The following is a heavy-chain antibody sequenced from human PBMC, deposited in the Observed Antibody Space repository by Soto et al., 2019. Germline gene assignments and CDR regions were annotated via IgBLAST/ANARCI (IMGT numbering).Heavy chain of an antibody. Sequence: PGGSLRLSCAASGFTFSSYAMSWVRQAPGKGLEWVSAISGSGGSTYYADSVKGRFTISRDNSKNTLYLQMNSLRAEDTAVYYCAKDLRTQRVGYCSSTSCYVRVYYYYGMDVWGQGTTVAVSS. CDR2: ISGSGGST. D-gene: IGHD2-2*01. J-gene: IGHJ6*02. V-gene: IGHV3-23*01. CDR1: GFTFSSYA. CDR3: AKDLRTQRVGYCSSTSCYVRVYYYYGMDV.